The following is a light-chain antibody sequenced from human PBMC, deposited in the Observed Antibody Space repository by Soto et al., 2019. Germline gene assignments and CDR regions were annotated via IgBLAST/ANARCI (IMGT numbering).Light chain of an antibody. V-gene: IGLV2-23*02. CDR3: CSYAGSSTYV. CDR2: EVS. Sequence: QSVLTQPASVSGSPGQSITISCTGTSSDVGRYNLVSWYQQHPGKAPKVMIYEVSKRPSGVPNRFSGSKSGNTASLTISGLQAEDVADYYCCSYAGSSTYVFGTGTNVTVL. CDR1: SSDVGRYNL. J-gene: IGLJ1*01.